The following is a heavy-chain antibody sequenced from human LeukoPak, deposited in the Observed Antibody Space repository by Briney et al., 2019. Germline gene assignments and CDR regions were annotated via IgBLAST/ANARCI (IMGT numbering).Heavy chain of an antibody. D-gene: IGHD6-19*01. Sequence: PGRSLRLSCAASGFTVSSNYMSWVRQAPGKGLEWVSVIYSGGSTYYADSVKGRFTISRDNSKNTLYLQMNSLRAEDTAVYYCARVIAVAGYYYYYYMDVWGKGTTVTISS. V-gene: IGHV3-53*01. CDR1: GFTVSSNY. CDR2: IYSGGST. CDR3: ARVIAVAGYYYYYYMDV. J-gene: IGHJ6*03.